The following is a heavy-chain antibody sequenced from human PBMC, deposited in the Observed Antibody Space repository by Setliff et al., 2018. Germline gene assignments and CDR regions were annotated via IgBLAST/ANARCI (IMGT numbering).Heavy chain of an antibody. Sequence: NPSETLSLTCTVSGGSLRSNFWGWIRQPPGKGLEWIGSTYYSGDTSYNPSLKSRVTMSVDMSRNQFSLKLSSVTAADTAVYSCPRHVGIRGRGYNYYYYYMDVWGKGTTVTVSS. CDR2: TYYSGDT. CDR1: GGSLRSNF. J-gene: IGHJ6*03. D-gene: IGHD3-10*01. CDR3: PRHVGIRGRGYNYYYYYMDV. V-gene: IGHV4-39*01.